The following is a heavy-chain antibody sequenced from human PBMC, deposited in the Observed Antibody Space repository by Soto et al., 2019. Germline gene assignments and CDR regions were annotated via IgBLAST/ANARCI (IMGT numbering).Heavy chain of an antibody. V-gene: IGHV3-30-3*01. CDR3: AREVTSGSQIDY. CDR2: ISYDGSNK. CDR1: GLTFSSYG. Sequence: PWGSLGIACASSGLTFSSYGMPWVRQAPGKGLDWVAVISYDGSNKYYADSVKGRFTISRDNSKNTLYLQMNSLRAEDTAVYYCAREVTSGSQIDYWGQGTMVTVSS. J-gene: IGHJ4*02. D-gene: IGHD1-26*01.